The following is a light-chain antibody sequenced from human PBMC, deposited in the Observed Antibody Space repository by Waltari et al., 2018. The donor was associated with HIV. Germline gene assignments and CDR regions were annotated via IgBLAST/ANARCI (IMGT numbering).Light chain of an antibody. V-gene: IGLV6-57*03. Sequence: NFMLTQPHSVSESPGKTVTISCTRSRGSIASNYMQWFQKRPGRAPTTVIFEDNRRPSGVPDRFSGSIDMSSNSASLTISGLKTDDEADYYCQSFDSSSVVFGGGTKLTVL. CDR3: QSFDSSSVV. CDR2: EDN. CDR1: RGSIASNY. J-gene: IGLJ2*01.